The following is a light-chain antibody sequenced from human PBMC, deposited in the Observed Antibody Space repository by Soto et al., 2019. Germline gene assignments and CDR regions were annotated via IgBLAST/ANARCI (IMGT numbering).Light chain of an antibody. CDR2: STS. J-gene: IGLJ2*01. CDR3: LLYYGGALPAV. V-gene: IGLV7-43*01. CDR1: TGAVTSGHH. Sequence: QAVVTQESSLTVSPGGTVTLTCASSTGAVTSGHHPNWFQQKPGQAPRALIYSTSNLHSWTPARFSGSLLGGKAALTLSGVQPEDEAEYYCLLYYGGALPAVFGGGTKVTVL.